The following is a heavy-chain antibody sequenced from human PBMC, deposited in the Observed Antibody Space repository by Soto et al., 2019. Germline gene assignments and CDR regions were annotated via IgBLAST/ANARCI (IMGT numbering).Heavy chain of an antibody. CDR3: ARGLGREYQDNRNYFHLDY. V-gene: IGHV3-53*01. CDR1: GFTVSSNY. CDR2: LYPNGRA. D-gene: IGHD1-20*01. J-gene: IGHJ4*02. Sequence: GGSLRLSCAASGFTVSSNYLTWVRQSPGEGLKWVSVLYPNGRAFYADSVKGRFTISTDNSQNSVYLLMNTLRAEDTAIYYCARGLGREYQDNRNYFHLDYWGQGTLVTVSS.